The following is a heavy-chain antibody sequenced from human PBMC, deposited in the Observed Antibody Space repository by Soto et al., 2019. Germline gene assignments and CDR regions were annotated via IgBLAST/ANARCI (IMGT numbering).Heavy chain of an antibody. D-gene: IGHD3-10*01. CDR3: ARFITLLGGMDV. Sequence: PSETLSLTCTVSGGSVSSGSYYWSWIRQPPGKGLEWIGYIYYSGGTNYNPSLKSRVTISVDTSKNQFSLKLSSVTAADTAVYYCARFITLLGGMDVWGQGTTVTVSS. CDR1: GGSVSSGSYY. CDR2: IYYSGGT. V-gene: IGHV4-61*01. J-gene: IGHJ6*02.